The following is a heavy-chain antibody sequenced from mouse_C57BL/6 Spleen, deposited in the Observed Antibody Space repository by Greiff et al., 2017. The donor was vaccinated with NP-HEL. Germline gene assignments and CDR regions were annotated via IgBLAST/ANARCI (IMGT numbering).Heavy chain of an antibody. D-gene: IGHD2-3*01. CDR1: GYAFSSSW. CDR2: IYPGDGDT. V-gene: IGHV1-82*01. J-gene: IGHJ4*01. Sequence: VQLQQSGPELVKPGASVKISCKASGYAFSSSWMNWVKQRPGKGLEWIGRIYPGDGDTNYNGKFKGKATLTADKSSSTAYMQLSSLTSEDSAVYFCARWGYDGSPDAMDYWGQGTSVTVSS. CDR3: ARWGYDGSPDAMDY.